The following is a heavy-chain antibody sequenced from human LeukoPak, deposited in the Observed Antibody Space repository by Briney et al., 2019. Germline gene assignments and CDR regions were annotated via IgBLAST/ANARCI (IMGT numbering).Heavy chain of an antibody. CDR3: ARDHLANLASRLFDP. V-gene: IGHV4-38-2*02. Sequence: SETLSLTCSVSGGSISSYYWSWIRQPPGKGLEWIGSIHHSGRTYYNPSLKSRVTISVDTSKNQFSLKLSSVTAADTAVYYCARDHLANLASRLFDPWGQGTLVTVSS. D-gene: IGHD3-3*01. CDR1: GGSISSYY. CDR2: IHHSGRT. J-gene: IGHJ5*02.